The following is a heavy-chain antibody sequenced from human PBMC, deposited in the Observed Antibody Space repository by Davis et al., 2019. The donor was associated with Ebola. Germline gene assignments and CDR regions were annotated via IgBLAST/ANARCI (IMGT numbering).Heavy chain of an antibody. Sequence: PSETLSLTCTVSGDSISSSDHYWGWIRQAPGKGLQWVGNFYYNLATHYSPSLKSRVIISVDTSKNQFSLRLNSVTAADTAIYYCARGTSGTKRPDYYYYYYMDVCGKGTTVTVSS. J-gene: IGHJ6*03. CDR1: GDSISSSDHY. CDR2: FYYNLAT. CDR3: ARGTSGTKRPDYYYYYYMDV. V-gene: IGHV4-39*07. D-gene: IGHD3-10*01.